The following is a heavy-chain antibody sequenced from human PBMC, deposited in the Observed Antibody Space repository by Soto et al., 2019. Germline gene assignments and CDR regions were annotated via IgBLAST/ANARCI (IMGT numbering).Heavy chain of an antibody. Sequence: GGSLRLSCAASGFTFSSYAMHWVRQAPGKGLEWVAVISYDGSNKYYADSVKGRFTISRDNSKNTLYLQMNSLRAEDTAVYYCARGQHYDFWSGYPNWFDPWGQGTLVTVSS. CDR2: ISYDGSNK. CDR1: GFTFSSYA. J-gene: IGHJ5*02. CDR3: ARGQHYDFWSGYPNWFDP. V-gene: IGHV3-30-3*01. D-gene: IGHD3-3*01.